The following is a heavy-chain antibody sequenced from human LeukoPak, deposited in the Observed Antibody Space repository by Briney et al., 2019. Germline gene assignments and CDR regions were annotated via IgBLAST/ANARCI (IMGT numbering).Heavy chain of an antibody. CDR1: GGSISSSSYY. CDR2: IYYSGST. Sequence: ETLSLTXTXSGGSISSSSYYWGWIRQPPGKGLEWIGSIYYSGSTYYNPSLKSRVTISVDTSKNQFSLKLSSVTAADTAVYYCARHYYDSSGYYLNYWGQGTLVTVSS. J-gene: IGHJ4*02. V-gene: IGHV4-39*01. CDR3: ARHYYDSSGYYLNY. D-gene: IGHD3-22*01.